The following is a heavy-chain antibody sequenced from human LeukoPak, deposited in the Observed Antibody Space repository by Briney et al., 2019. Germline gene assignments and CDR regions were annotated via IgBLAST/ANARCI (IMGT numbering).Heavy chain of an antibody. J-gene: IGHJ6*03. CDR2: MNPNSGNT. Sequence: ASVKVCCKTSGYTFTNFDINWVRQASGHGLEWMGWMNPNSGNTGYAQKFQGRVTITRNTSISTAYMELSSLRSEDTAVYYCARAPSWNYNRYYYYYVDVWGRGTTVTVSS. D-gene: IGHD1-7*01. V-gene: IGHV1-8*03. CDR1: GYTFTNFD. CDR3: ARAPSWNYNRYYYYYVDV.